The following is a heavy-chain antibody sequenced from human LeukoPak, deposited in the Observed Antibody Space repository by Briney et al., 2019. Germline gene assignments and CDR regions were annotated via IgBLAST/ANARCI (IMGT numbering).Heavy chain of an antibody. V-gene: IGHV4-39*07. CDR3: ARKYYYDSSGYLYYYYYYYMDV. Sequence: SETLSLTCTVSGGSISSSSYYWGWIRQPPGKGLEWIGSIYYSGSTYYNPSLKSRVTISVDTSKNQFSLKLSSVTAADTAVYYCARKYYYDSSGYLYYYYYYYMDVWGKGTTVTVSS. J-gene: IGHJ6*03. CDR1: GGSISSSSYY. D-gene: IGHD3-22*01. CDR2: IYYSGST.